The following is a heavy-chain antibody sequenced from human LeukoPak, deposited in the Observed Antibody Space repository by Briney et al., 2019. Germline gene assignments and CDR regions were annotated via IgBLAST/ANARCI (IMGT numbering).Heavy chain of an antibody. Sequence: SETLSLTCTVSGGSISSYYWSWIRQPPGKGLEWIGYIYYSGSTNYNPSLKSRVTISVDTSKNQFSLKRTSVTAADTAVYYCARHAALGPFDYWGQGTLVTVSS. CDR1: GGSISSYY. D-gene: IGHD7-27*01. CDR2: IYYSGST. V-gene: IGHV4-59*08. CDR3: ARHAALGPFDY. J-gene: IGHJ4*02.